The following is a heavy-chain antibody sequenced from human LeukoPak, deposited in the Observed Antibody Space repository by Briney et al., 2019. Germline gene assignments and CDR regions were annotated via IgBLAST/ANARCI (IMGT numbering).Heavy chain of an antibody. CDR3: AKGDTTWELPHDY. CDR1: GFTFSSYA. J-gene: IGHJ4*02. Sequence: GGSLRLSCAASGFTFSSYAMNWVRQAPGKGLEWVSDISGTGGSTYYADSVKGRFTISRDNSKNTLSLQMNSLRAEDTAVYYCAKGDTTWELPHDYWGQGTLVTVSS. V-gene: IGHV3-23*01. D-gene: IGHD3-10*01. CDR2: ISGTGGST.